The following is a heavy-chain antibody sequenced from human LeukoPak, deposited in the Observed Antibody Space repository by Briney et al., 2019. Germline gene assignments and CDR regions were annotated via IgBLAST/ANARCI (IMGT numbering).Heavy chain of an antibody. CDR2: ISAYNGNT. CDR1: VYTFTSYG. V-gene: IGHV1-18*01. Sequence: ASVKVSCKACVYTFTSYGSSGVRQAPGQGLEGMGWISAYNGNTNYAQKLQGRVTMTTDTSTSTAYMELRSLRSDDTAVYYCARGRYSGSHNWFVPWGQGTLVTVSS. J-gene: IGHJ5*02. CDR3: ARGRYSGSHNWFVP. D-gene: IGHD1-26*01.